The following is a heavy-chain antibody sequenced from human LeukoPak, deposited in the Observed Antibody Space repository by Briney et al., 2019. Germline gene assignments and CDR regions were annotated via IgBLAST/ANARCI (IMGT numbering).Heavy chain of an antibody. V-gene: IGHV5-51*01. CDR1: GYSFTKYW. CDR2: IFPGDSYT. J-gene: IGHJ4*02. Sequence: GESLKISCKGSGYSFTKYWIGWVRQMPGKGLEWMGIIFPGDSYTNYSPSFQGHVTISADKSTSTAYPQWSSLEASDGAIYYCARGPSSSWYWYFDYWGQGSLVIVSS. D-gene: IGHD6-13*01. CDR3: ARGPSSSWYWYFDY.